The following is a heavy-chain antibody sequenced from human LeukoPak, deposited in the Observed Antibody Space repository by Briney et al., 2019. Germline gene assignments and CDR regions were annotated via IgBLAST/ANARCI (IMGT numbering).Heavy chain of an antibody. D-gene: IGHD5-18*01. CDR2: IYGDGRI. CDR1: GFTVTSNY. Sequence: PGGSLRLSYAASGFTVTSNYMSWVRQAPGKGLEWVSVIYGDGRIHYADSVKGRFTISRDDSKNTLYLQMNSLRAEDTAVYYCARESGYSYGLAGFFDYWGQGTLVTVSS. V-gene: IGHV3-53*01. CDR3: ARESGYSYGLAGFFDY. J-gene: IGHJ4*02.